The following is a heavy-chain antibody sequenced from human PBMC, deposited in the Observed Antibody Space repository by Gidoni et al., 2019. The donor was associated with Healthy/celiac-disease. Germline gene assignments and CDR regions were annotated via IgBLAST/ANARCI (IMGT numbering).Heavy chain of an antibody. J-gene: IGHJ4*02. V-gene: IGHV3-30*03. CDR2: ISYDGSNK. CDR1: GFTFSSYG. CDR3: AVLTGRGLNFDY. Sequence: QVQLVESGGGVVQPGRSLRLSCAASGFTFSSYGMHWVRQAPGKGLEWVAVISYDGSNKYYADSVKGRFTISRDNSKNTLYLQMNSLRAEDTAVYYCAVLTGRGLNFDYWGQGTLVTVSS.